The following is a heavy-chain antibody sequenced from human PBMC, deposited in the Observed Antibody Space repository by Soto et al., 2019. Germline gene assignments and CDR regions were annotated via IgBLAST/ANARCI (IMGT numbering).Heavy chain of an antibody. J-gene: IGHJ5*02. D-gene: IGHD4-4*01. CDR3: TKEHSNYPDNWFDP. Sequence: GGSLRLSCAASGFTFSNYAMSWVRQAPGTGLQWVSAIDGGGTKTYYADSVKGRFTISRDNSMNTLYLQMDSLRAEDTAIYYCTKEHSNYPDNWFDPWGQGTRVTSPQ. V-gene: IGHV3-23*01. CDR1: GFTFSNYA. CDR2: IDGGGTKT.